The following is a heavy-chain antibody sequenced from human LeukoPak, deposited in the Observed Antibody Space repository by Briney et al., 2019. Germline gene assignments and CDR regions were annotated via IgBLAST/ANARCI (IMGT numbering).Heavy chain of an antibody. CDR3: VRSLRSADF. J-gene: IGHJ4*02. V-gene: IGHV3-74*01. Sequence: GGSLRLSCAASGFSLSNYWMHWVRQAPGKGLMWVSQISPDGSQAFYADSVKGRFTISRDNAKNTLFLQMDSLRAEDTALYYCVRSLRSADFWGQGTLVTVSS. CDR2: ISPDGSQA. CDR1: GFSLSNYW.